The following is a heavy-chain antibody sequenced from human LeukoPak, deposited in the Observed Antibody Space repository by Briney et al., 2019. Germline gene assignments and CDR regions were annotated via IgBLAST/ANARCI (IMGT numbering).Heavy chain of an antibody. V-gene: IGHV3-30*03. J-gene: IGHJ4*02. CDR2: ISYDGSNK. D-gene: IGHD2-21*01. CDR3: ARNTVD. Sequence: GGSLRLSCAASGFTFSTYGIHWVRQAPGKGLEWVAVISYDGSNKYYADSVKGRFTISRDNSKNTLYLQMNSLRAEDTAVYYCARNTVDWGQGTLVTVSS. CDR1: GFTFSTYG.